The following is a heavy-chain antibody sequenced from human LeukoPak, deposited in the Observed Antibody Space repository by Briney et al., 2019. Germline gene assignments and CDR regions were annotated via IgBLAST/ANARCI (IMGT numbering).Heavy chain of an antibody. V-gene: IGHV5-51*01. CDR1: GYRFTDYW. D-gene: IGHD2-2*01. Sequence: GESLKISCQGSGYRFTDYWIGWVRQMPGRGLEWMGIMHGGDSRLRYSPSFQGQVTMSVDKSRGTAYLQWSSLKASDTAMYYCERLGYCGRTSCYDVYYFVYWGQGTLVTVSS. CDR2: MHGGDSRL. CDR3: ERLGYCGRTSCYDVYYFVY. J-gene: IGHJ4*02.